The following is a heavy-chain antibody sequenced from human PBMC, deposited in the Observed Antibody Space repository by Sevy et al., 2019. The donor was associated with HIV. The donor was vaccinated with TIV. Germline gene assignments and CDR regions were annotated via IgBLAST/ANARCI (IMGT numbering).Heavy chain of an antibody. CDR3: ARACGGDCYPHDAFDI. D-gene: IGHD2-21*01. Sequence: SETLSLTCAVSGGSISSGGYSWSWIRQPPGKGLEWIGYIYHSWSTYYNPSLKSRVTISVDRSKNQFSLKLSSVTAADTAVYYCARACGGDCYPHDAFDIWGQGTMVTISS. J-gene: IGHJ3*02. CDR2: IYHSWST. CDR1: GGSISSGGYS. V-gene: IGHV4-30-2*01.